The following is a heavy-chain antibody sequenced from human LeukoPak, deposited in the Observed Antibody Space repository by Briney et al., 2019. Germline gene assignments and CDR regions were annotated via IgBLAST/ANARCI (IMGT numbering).Heavy chain of an antibody. CDR2: IKSKTDGGTT. Sequence: PGGSLRLSCAASGFTFSNAWMNWVRQAPGKGLEWVGRIKSKTDGGTTDCAAPVKGRFTISRDDSKNTLYLQMNSLKTKNTAVYYCTPARGSAPKYSQHWGQAPLVTVSS. V-gene: IGHV3-15*07. CDR3: TPARGSAPKYSQH. CDR1: GFTFSNAW. J-gene: IGHJ1*01. D-gene: IGHD3-16*01.